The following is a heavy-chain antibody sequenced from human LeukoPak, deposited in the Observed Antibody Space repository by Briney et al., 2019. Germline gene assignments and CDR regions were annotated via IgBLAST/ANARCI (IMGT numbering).Heavy chain of an antibody. D-gene: IGHD6-13*01. CDR2: ISSSSSTI. CDR1: GGSISSSSHY. Sequence: ETLSLTCTVSGGSISSSSHYWGWVRQAPGKGLESVSYISSSSSTIYYADSVKGRFTISRDNAKNSLYLQMNTLRDEDTAVYYCTRDRSTWLFDYWGQGTVVTVAS. V-gene: IGHV3-48*02. CDR3: TRDRSTWLFDY. J-gene: IGHJ4*02.